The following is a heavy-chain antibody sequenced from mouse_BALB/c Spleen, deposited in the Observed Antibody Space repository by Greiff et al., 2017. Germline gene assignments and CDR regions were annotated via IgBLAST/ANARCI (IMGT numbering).Heavy chain of an antibody. CDR3: ARMEIYDGHLRYFDV. Sequence: EVKLMESGGGLVQPGGSRKLSCAASGFTFSSFGMHWVRQAPEKGLEWVAYISSGSSTIYYADTVKGRFTISRDNPKNTLFLQMTSLRSEDTAMYYCARMEIYDGHLRYFDVWGAGTTVTVSS. CDR2: ISSGSSTI. D-gene: IGHD2-3*01. V-gene: IGHV5-17*02. J-gene: IGHJ1*01. CDR1: GFTFSSFG.